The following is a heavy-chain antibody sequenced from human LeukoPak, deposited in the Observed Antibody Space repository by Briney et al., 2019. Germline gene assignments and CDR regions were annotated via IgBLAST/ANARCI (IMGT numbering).Heavy chain of an antibody. D-gene: IGHD3-16*01. CDR3: ARGLPGRDAFDV. CDR2: VFYSGNT. Sequence: SETLSLTCTVSGGSIISYYWSWIRQPPGKGLEWIGYVFYSGNTNYNPSLGSRVTISEDTSKNQFSLNLNSLTAADTAVYYCARGLPGRDAFDVWGQGTVVTVSS. V-gene: IGHV4-59*01. CDR1: GGSIISYY. J-gene: IGHJ3*01.